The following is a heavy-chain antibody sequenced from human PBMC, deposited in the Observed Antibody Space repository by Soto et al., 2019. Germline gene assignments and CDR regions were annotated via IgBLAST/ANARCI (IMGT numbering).Heavy chain of an antibody. CDR1: GFTFSSYG. CDR2: ISYDGSNK. V-gene: IGHV3-30*18. D-gene: IGHD6-6*01. CDR3: AKDSGYSSSMNWFDP. J-gene: IGHJ5*02. Sequence: GGSLRLSCAASGFTFSSYGMHLVRQAPGKGLEWVAVISYDGSNKYYADSVKGRFTISRDNSKNTLYLQMNSLRAEDTAVYYCAKDSGYSSSMNWFDPWGQGTLVTVSS.